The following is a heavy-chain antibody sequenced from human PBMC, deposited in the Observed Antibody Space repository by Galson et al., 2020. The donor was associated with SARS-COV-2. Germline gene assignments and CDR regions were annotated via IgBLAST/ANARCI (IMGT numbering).Heavy chain of an antibody. Sequence: SETLSLTCAVYGGSFSGFYWSWIRQAPGKGLEWIGEINHGGSTNYNPSLKSRVTISVDTSKNQFSLRLRSVTAADTAIYYCARGHRGVVPSPVLGLGPFYSYFYMDVWGKGTTVTVSS. J-gene: IGHJ6*03. CDR3: ARGHRGVVPSPVLGLGPFYSYFYMDV. CDR2: INHGGST. CDR1: GGSFSGFY. D-gene: IGHD2-2*01. V-gene: IGHV4-34*01.